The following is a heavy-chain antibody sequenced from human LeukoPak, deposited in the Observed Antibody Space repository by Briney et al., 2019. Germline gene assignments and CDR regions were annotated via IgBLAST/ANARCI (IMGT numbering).Heavy chain of an antibody. Sequence: SETLSLTCTVSGGSISSSRYYWSWIRHPPGKGLEWIGYLYYSGSTSYNPSLKSRVTISVDTSKNQFSLKLRSVTAADTAVYYCARAPPWDGGDYWGQGTLVTVSS. J-gene: IGHJ4*02. CDR2: LYYSGST. V-gene: IGHV4-61*01. CDR3: ARAPPWDGGDY. CDR1: GGSISSSRYY. D-gene: IGHD4-23*01.